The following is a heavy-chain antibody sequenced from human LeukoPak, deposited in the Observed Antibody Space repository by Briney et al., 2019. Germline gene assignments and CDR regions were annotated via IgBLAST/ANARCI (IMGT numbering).Heavy chain of an antibody. CDR3: ARLPYYYDSSGYYFDY. J-gene: IGHJ4*02. Sequence: GESLKISCKGSGYSFTTYWIGWVRQMPGKGLEWMGIIYPGDSDTRYSPSFQGQVTISADKSISTAYLQWSSLKASDTAMYYCARLPYYYDSSGYYFDYWGQGTLVTVSS. CDR2: IYPGDSDT. CDR1: GYSFTTYW. V-gene: IGHV5-51*01. D-gene: IGHD3-22*01.